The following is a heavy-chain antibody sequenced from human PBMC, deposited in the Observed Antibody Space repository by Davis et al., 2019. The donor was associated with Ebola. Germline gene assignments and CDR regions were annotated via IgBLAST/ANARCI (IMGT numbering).Heavy chain of an antibody. Sequence: PGGSLRLSCAASGFTFSNAWMSWVRQAPGKGLEWVGRIKSKTDGGTTDYAAPVKGRFTISRDDSKSTLYLQMNSLRAEDTAVYYCAKILLPDFWGQGTLVTVSS. J-gene: IGHJ4*02. D-gene: IGHD2/OR15-2a*01. V-gene: IGHV3-15*01. CDR3: AKILLPDF. CDR2: IKSKTDGGTT. CDR1: GFTFSNAW.